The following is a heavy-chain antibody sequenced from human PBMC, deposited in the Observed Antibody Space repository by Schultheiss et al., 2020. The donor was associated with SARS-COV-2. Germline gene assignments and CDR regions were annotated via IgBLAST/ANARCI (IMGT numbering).Heavy chain of an antibody. D-gene: IGHD6-13*01. Sequence: GGSLRLSCAASGFTFSSYDMHWVRQATGKGLEWVSAIGTAGDTYYPGSVKGRFTISRDNSKNTLYLQMNSLRAEDTAVYYCARGDSSSWYSCFDYWGQGTLVTVSS. J-gene: IGHJ4*02. V-gene: IGHV3-13*01. CDR2: IGTAGDT. CDR3: ARGDSSSWYSCFDY. CDR1: GFTFSSYD.